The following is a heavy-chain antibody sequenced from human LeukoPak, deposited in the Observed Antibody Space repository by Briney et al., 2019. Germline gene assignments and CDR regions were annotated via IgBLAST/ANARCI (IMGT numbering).Heavy chain of an antibody. V-gene: IGHV3-30*18. CDR2: ISDDGRRK. CDR3: AKRPSDYGDYVSYFDY. CDR1: GFSFISYG. J-gene: IGHJ4*02. Sequence: PGGSLRLSCAASGFSFISYGMHWVPQAPGKGLEWVGVISDDGRRKDYADSVKGRFTISRDNSKDALYLQMNSLRAEDTAVYYCAKRPSDYGDYVSYFDYWGQGTLVTVSS. D-gene: IGHD4-17*01.